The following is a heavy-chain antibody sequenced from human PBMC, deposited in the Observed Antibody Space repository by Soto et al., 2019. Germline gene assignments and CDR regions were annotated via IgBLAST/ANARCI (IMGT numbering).Heavy chain of an antibody. CDR1: GFSLTTRPVG. CDR3: ADRGDMTGNWDQGYLDH. Sequence: QITLRESGPPRVKPTQTLMLTCTFSGFSLTTRPVGVAWIRQPPGNALEWLAVIYWDDDKRDNPSQNSRLTIAKDTSKNQVVLTMACMDPVDTATYFCADRGDMTGNWDQGYLDHWGHGTLVTVSS. CDR2: IYWDDDK. D-gene: IGHD3-9*01. J-gene: IGHJ4*01. V-gene: IGHV2-5*02.